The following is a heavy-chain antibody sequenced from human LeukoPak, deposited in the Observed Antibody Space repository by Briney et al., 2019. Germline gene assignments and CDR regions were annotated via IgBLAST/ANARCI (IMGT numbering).Heavy chain of an antibody. CDR3: ARGRYCSADICSGGDAFDI. J-gene: IGHJ3*02. CDR1: GGSINSYY. CDR2: IYTRGST. V-gene: IGHV4-4*07. Sequence: SETLSLTCTVSGGSINSYYWSCIRQPAGKGVEWIGRIYTRGSTNYTPSLKSRVTMSVDTSKNQFSLKLSSVTAADTAVYYCARGRYCSADICSGGDAFDIWGQGTMVSVSS. D-gene: IGHD2-15*01.